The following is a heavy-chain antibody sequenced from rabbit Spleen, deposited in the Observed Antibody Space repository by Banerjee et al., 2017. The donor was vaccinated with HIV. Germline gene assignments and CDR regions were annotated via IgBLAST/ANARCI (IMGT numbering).Heavy chain of an antibody. V-gene: IGHV1S45*01. J-gene: IGHJ4*01. Sequence: QEQLEESGGDLVKPGASLTLTCTASGFSFSSSYWICWVRQAPGKGLEWIGCIYAGGSGSTYYASWAKGRFTISKTSSTTVTLQMTSLTVADTATYFCARDLADAIGWNFKLWGPGTLVTVS. D-gene: IGHD4-1*01. CDR1: GFSFSSSYW. CDR3: ARDLADAIGWNFKL. CDR2: IYAGGSGST.